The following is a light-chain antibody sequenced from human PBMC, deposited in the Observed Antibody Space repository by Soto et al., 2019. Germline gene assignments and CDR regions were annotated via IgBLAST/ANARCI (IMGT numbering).Light chain of an antibody. CDR2: DAS. Sequence: EIVMTQSPATLSVSPGETATLSCRASQSVSRYLAWYQHRPGQAPRLLIYDASTRATGIPARFSGSGSGTEFALTISRLQSEDFAVYSCQQCSDWPLFTFGQGTRLEIK. CDR1: QSVSRY. CDR3: QQCSDWPLFT. V-gene: IGKV3-15*01. J-gene: IGKJ5*01.